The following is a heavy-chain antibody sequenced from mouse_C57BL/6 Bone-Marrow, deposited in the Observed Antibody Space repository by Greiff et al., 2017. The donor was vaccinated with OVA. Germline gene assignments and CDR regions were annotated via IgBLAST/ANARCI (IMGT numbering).Heavy chain of an antibody. Sequence: VHVKQSGAELVRPGASVKLSCTASGFNIKDDYMHWVKQRPEQGLEWIGWIDPENGDTEYASKFQGKATITADTSANTAYLQLSSLKSEDTAVYYCTSLGSSDCWGKGTTLT. J-gene: IGHJ2*01. CDR1: GFNIKDDY. CDR3: TSLGSSDC. V-gene: IGHV14-4*01. CDR2: IDPENGDT. D-gene: IGHD1-3*01.